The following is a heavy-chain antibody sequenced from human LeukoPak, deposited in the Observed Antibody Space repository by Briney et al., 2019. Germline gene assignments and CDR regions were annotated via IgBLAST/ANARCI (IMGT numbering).Heavy chain of an antibody. V-gene: IGHV3-33*08. D-gene: IGHD2-21*02. Sequence: GGSLRLSCAASGFTFSSYWMRWVRQTPGKGLEWVAVIWYDGSNKYYADSVKGRFTISRDNSKNTLYLQMNSLRAEDTAVYYCARDELLSYFDYWGQGTLVTVSS. J-gene: IGHJ4*02. CDR2: IWYDGSNK. CDR3: ARDELLSYFDY. CDR1: GFTFSSYW.